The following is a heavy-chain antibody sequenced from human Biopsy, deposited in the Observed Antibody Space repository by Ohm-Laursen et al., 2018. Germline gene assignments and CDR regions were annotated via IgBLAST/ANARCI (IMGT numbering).Heavy chain of an antibody. CDR3: ARFPLGAYDDSGSYRAVEHWYFDL. CDR1: GGAFTNHA. J-gene: IGHJ2*01. V-gene: IGHV1-69*06. CDR2: SIPLFNTA. D-gene: IGHD3-22*01. Sequence: SAKVSCKASGGAFTNHAVGWVRQAPGQGLEWVGSSIPLFNTANYADKFQGRVTLTADKSTTTAYMELSSLRSEDTAIYYCARFPLGAYDDSGSYRAVEHWYFDLWGRGTLVTVSS.